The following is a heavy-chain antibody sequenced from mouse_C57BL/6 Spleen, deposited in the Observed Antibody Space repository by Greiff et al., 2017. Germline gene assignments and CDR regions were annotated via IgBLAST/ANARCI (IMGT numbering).Heavy chain of an antibody. Sequence: EVQVVESGPELVKPGASVKISCKASGYSFTDYNMNWVKQSNGKSLEWIGVINPNYGTTSYNQKFKGKATLTVDQSSSTAYMQLNSLTSEYSAVYYCARGILRSYYFDYWGQGTTLTVSS. J-gene: IGHJ2*01. CDR1: GYSFTDYN. V-gene: IGHV1-39*01. D-gene: IGHD1-1*01. CDR3: ARGILRSYYFDY. CDR2: INPNYGTT.